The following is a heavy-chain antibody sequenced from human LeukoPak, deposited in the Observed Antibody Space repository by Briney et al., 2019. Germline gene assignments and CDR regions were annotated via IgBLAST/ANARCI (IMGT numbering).Heavy chain of an antibody. CDR1: GGSISNNNYY. V-gene: IGHV4-39*07. J-gene: IGHJ5*02. CDR2: ISYSGST. D-gene: IGHD2-15*01. Sequence: PSETLSLTCTVSGGSISNNNYYWGWIRQPPGKGLEWIGSISYSGSTYYNPSLKSRVTISVDRSRNHFSLKLTSVTAADTAVYYCARDIVVVVAARNWFDPWGQGTLVTVSS. CDR3: ARDIVVVVAARNWFDP.